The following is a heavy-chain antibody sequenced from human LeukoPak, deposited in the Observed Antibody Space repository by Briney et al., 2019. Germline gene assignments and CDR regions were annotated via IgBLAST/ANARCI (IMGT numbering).Heavy chain of an antibody. CDR3: ASYLTSIPSGMDV. CDR2: ISTDGSSS. V-gene: IGHV3-74*01. Sequence: SEGSLRLSCAASGFTFSRYWMHWLRHGPGKGLVWVSRISTDGSSSTYADSVKGRFTISRDNGKNTLYLHMNSLRAEDTAVYYCASYLTSIPSGMDVWGQGTTVIVSS. D-gene: IGHD2/OR15-2a*01. CDR1: GFTFSRYW. J-gene: IGHJ6*02.